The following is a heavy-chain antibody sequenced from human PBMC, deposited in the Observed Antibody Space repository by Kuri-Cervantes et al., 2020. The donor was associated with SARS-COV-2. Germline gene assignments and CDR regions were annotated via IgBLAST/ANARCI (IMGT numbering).Heavy chain of an antibody. CDR3: VRGRVVGAN. CDR2: MNPNSGNT. CDR1: GYTFTSYD. Sequence: ASVKVSCKASGYTFTSYDINWVRQATGQGLEWMGWMNPNSGNTGYAQKFQGRLTMTSDTSIDTAYMELSSLKSDDTAVYYCVRGRVVGANWGQGTLVTVSS. V-gene: IGHV1-8*01. J-gene: IGHJ4*02. D-gene: IGHD1-26*01.